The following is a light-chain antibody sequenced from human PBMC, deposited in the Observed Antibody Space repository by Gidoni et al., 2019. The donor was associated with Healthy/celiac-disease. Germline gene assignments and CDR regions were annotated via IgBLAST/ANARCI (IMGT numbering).Light chain of an antibody. J-gene: IGKJ3*01. CDR3: QQYGSSFT. CDR2: GAS. CDR1: PSVSSSY. V-gene: IGKV3-20*01. Sequence: EIVLTQSPGTLPLSPGESATLSCRDSPSVSSSYVAWYQQKPGQAPRLLIYGASSRPPGIPHRFSGSGSGTDFTLTISRLEPEDFAVYYCQQYGSSFTFGPGTKVDIK.